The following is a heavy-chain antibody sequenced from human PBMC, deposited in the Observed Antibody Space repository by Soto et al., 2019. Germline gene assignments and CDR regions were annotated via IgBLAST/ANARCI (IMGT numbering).Heavy chain of an antibody. CDR2: INWDSGDI. CDR1: GISFDDYA. J-gene: IGHJ4*02. V-gene: IGHV3-9*01. CDR3: AKDTAPGFYDANGHLDY. Sequence: SLRLSCVVSGISFDDYAMHWVRQVPGKGLEWVSGINWDSGDIGYADSVKGRFTISRDNAKNSLYLQMNSLKTEDTALYYCAKDTAPGFYDANGHLDYWGQGTTVTVSS. D-gene: IGHD2-8*01.